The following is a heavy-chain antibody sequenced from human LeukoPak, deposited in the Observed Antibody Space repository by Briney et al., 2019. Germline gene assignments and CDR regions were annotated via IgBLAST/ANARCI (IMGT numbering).Heavy chain of an antibody. Sequence: ASVKVSCKASGYTFTSYAMHWVRQAPGQRLEWMGWINAGNGNTKYSQKFQGRVTITRDTSASTAYMELSSLRSEDTAVYYCASSVAEQWLVRYYYYGMDVWGKGTTVTVSS. J-gene: IGHJ6*04. CDR2: INAGNGNT. D-gene: IGHD6-19*01. V-gene: IGHV1-3*01. CDR3: ASSVAEQWLVRYYYYGMDV. CDR1: GYTFTSYA.